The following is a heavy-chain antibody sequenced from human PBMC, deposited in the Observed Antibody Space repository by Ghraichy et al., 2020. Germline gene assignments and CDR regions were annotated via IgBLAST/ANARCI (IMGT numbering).Heavy chain of an antibody. V-gene: IGHV4-39*02. CDR3: VTCPIPGWFDP. CDR1: GGSVSSSHYY. Sequence: SETLSLTCAVSGGSVSSSHYYWTWLRQPPGKGLEWIGYVYYDGSTYYSPSLRSRVTMSVDTSRNDFSLRLFSVTAADTAVYYCVTCPIPGWFDPWGQGTLGTGSS. CDR2: VYYDGST. J-gene: IGHJ5*02. D-gene: IGHD2-8*02.